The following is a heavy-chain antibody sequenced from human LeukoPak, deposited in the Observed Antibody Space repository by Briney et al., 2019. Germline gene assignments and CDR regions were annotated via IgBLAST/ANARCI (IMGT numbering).Heavy chain of an antibody. CDR2: ISGSGGST. D-gene: IGHD3-10*01. J-gene: IGHJ4*02. Sequence: GGSLRLSCSASGFTFGSYAMSWVRQAPGNEMEWVSAISGSGGSTYYADSVKGRFTISRDNSKNTLYLQMNSLRAEDTAVYYCAKDRDYYGSGSYWGQGTLVTVSS. CDR3: AKDRDYYGSGSY. V-gene: IGHV3-23*01. CDR1: GFTFGSYA.